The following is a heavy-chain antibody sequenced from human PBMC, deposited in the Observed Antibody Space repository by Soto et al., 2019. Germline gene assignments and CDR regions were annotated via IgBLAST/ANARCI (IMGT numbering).Heavy chain of an antibody. CDR1: GFTFSSYG. J-gene: IGHJ5*02. D-gene: IGHD2-15*01. Sequence: GGSLRLSCAASGFTFSSYGMHWVRQAPGKGLEWVAVISYDGSNKYYADSVKGRFTISRDNSKNTLYLQMNSLRAEDTAVYYCAKSVVAAWFDPWGQGTLVTVSS. CDR2: ISYDGSNK. V-gene: IGHV3-30*18. CDR3: AKSVVAAWFDP.